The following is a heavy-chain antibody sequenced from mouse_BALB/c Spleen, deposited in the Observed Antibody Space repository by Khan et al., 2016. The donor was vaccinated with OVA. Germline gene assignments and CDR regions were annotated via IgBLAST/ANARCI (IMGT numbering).Heavy chain of an antibody. J-gene: IGHJ3*01. CDR2: IDPSTGYT. CDR1: GYTFTSYW. V-gene: IGHV1-7*01. CDR3: ANHGSSSAWSTY. D-gene: IGHD1-1*01. Sequence: QVQLQQSGAELAKPGASVKMSCKASGYTFTSYWMHWVKQRPGQGLEWIGYIDPSTGYTEYNQRFKDKATLTADKSSSTAYMQLSSLTSEESAVYYCANHGSSSAWSTYWGQGTLVTVSA.